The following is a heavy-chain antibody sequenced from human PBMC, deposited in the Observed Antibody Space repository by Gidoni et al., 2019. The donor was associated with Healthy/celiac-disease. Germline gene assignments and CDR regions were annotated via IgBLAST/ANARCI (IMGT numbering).Heavy chain of an antibody. V-gene: IGHV4-4*07. CDR3: ARSVVGGAVTSEYYYYGMDV. D-gene: IGHD4-17*01. CDR2: IYTSGST. Sequence: QVQLQESGPGLVKPSETLSLTCTVSGGSISSYYWSWIRQPAGKGLEWIGRIYTSGSTNYNPSLKSRVTMSVDTSKNQFSLKLSSVTAADTAVYYCARSVVGGAVTSEYYYYGMDVWGQGTTVTVSS. J-gene: IGHJ6*02. CDR1: GGSISSYY.